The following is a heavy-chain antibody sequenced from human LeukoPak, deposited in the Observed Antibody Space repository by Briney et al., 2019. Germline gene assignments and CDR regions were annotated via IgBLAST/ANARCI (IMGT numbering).Heavy chain of an antibody. V-gene: IGHV3-23*01. CDR2: ISGSGGST. D-gene: IGHD3-22*01. CDR1: GFTFSSYA. CDR3: AKVYYDSSGYYLNY. J-gene: IGHJ4*02. Sequence: GGSLRLSCAASGFTFSSYAMSWVRQAPGKGLEWVSAISGSGGSTYYADSVKGRFTISRDNSKNTLYLQMNSLRAEDTAVYYCAKVYYDSSGYYLNYWGQGTLVTVSS.